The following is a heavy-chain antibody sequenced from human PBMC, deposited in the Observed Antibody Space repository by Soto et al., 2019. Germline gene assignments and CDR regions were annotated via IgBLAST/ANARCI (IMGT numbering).Heavy chain of an antibody. J-gene: IGHJ5*02. V-gene: IGHV3-11*06. CDR1: GFTFSDYY. D-gene: IGHD2-8*02. CDR3: ARDLVGDPGNWFDP. Sequence: PGGSLRLSCAASGFTFSDYYMSWIRQAPGKGLEWVSSISSSSSYIYYADSVKGRFTISRDNAKNSLYLQMNSLRAEDTAVHYCARDLVGDPGNWFDPWGQGTLVTVSS. CDR2: ISSSSSYI.